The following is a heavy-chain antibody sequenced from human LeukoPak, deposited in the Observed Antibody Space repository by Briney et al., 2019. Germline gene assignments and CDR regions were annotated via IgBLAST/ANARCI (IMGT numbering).Heavy chain of an antibody. CDR2: ISSSSSTI. Sequence: PGGSLRLSCAASGFTFSSYSMNWVRQAPGKGLEWVSYISSSSSTIYYADSVKGRFTISRDNAKNSLYLQMNSLRAEDTAVYYCARDVPAVGYYFDYWGQGTLVTVSS. D-gene: IGHD2-15*01. CDR1: GFTFSSYS. V-gene: IGHV3-48*01. J-gene: IGHJ4*02. CDR3: ARDVPAVGYYFDY.